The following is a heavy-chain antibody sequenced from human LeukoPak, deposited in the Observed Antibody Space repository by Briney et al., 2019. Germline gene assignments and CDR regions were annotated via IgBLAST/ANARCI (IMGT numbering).Heavy chain of an antibody. CDR1: GFTFDDYA. J-gene: IGHJ4*02. CDR2: ISWNSGSI. Sequence: PGGSLRLSCAASGFTFDDYAMHWVRQAPGKGLEWVSGISWNSGSIGYADSVKGRFTISRDNAKNSLYLQMNSLRAEDTALYYCAKSVGELERRVGFDYWGQGTLVTVSS. CDR3: AKSVGELERRVGFDY. V-gene: IGHV3-9*01. D-gene: IGHD1-1*01.